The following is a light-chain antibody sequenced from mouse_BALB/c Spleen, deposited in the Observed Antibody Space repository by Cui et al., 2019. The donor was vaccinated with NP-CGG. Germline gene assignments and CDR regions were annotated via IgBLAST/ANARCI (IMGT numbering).Light chain of an antibody. CDR3: ALWYSNHWV. Sequence: QAVFTQEAVLTTSPGETVTLTCRSSTGTVTTSNYANWVQEKPDHLFTGLIGGTKNRAPGVPARFSGSLIGDKAALTITGAQTEDEAIYFCALWYSNHWVFGGGTKLTVL. CDR2: GTK. CDR1: TGTVTTSNY. V-gene: IGLV1*01. J-gene: IGLJ1*01.